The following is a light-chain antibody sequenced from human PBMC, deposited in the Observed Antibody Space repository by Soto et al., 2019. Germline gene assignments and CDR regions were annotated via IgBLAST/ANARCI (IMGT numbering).Light chain of an antibody. CDR3: SLYTTSSTRVV. CDR2: EVN. V-gene: IGLV2-18*01. J-gene: IGLJ2*01. Sequence: QSALTQPRSVSGSPGQSVTISCSGTSSDVGGYNYVSWYQQHPGRAPKLMIYEVNNRPSGVPDRFSGSKSGNTASLTISGLQAEDEANYFCSLYTTSSTRVVFGGGTKLTVL. CDR1: SSDVGGYNY.